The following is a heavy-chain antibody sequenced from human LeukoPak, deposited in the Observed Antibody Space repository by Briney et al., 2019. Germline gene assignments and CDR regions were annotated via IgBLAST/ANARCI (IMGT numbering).Heavy chain of an antibody. CDR1: GGSISSYY. Sequence: SETLSLTGTVSGGSISSYYWSWIRQPPGKGLEWIGYIYTSGSTNYNPSLKSRVTISVDTSKNQFSLKLSSVTAAGTAVYYCATWGSYRYFDYWGQGTLVTVSS. CDR3: ATWGSYRYFDY. V-gene: IGHV4-4*09. J-gene: IGHJ4*02. CDR2: IYTSGST. D-gene: IGHD3-16*02.